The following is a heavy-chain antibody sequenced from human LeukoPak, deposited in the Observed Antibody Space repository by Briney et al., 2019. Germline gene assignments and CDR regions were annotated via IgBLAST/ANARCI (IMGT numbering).Heavy chain of an antibody. CDR1: GYTFSNYA. J-gene: IGHJ3*02. CDR3: ARGCSFWSGYGAGLLFDI. V-gene: IGHV3-30-3*01. Sequence: GGSLRLSCAASGYTFSNYAMHWVRQAPGKGLEWVAVISYDGSNKNYANSVKGRFTISRDDAKNTLYLQMDSLRAEDTAVYYCARGCSFWSGYGAGLLFDIWGQGTMVTVSS. CDR2: ISYDGSNK. D-gene: IGHD3-3*01.